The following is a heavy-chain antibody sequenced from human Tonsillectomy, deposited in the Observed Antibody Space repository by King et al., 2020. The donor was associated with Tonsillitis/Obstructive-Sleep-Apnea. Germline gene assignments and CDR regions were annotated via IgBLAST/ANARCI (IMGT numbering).Heavy chain of an antibody. D-gene: IGHD2-15*01. CDR2: INPNSGGK. J-gene: IGHJ5*02. Sequence: QLVQSGAEVKKPGASVKVSCKASGYTFTGYYMHWGRQAPGKGLEWMGRINPNSGGKNDAQKVQGRVTMTMDTTIRTAYMGLSRLRSDDTAVDYCARDREDIVVVVASGGWFDPWGQGTLVTVSS. V-gene: IGHV1-2*06. CDR1: GYTFTGYY. CDR3: ARDREDIVVVVASGGWFDP.